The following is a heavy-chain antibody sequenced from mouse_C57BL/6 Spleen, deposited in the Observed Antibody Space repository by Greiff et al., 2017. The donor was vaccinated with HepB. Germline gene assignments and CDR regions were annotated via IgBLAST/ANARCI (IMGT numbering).Heavy chain of an antibody. CDR1: GYTFTDYY. CDR2: INPNNGGT. J-gene: IGHJ1*03. CDR3: ARDSTQEYFDV. V-gene: IGHV1-26*01. D-gene: IGHD2-5*01. Sequence: EVQLQQSGPELVKPGALVKISCKASGYTFTDYYMNWVKQSHGKSLEWIGDINPNNGGTSYNQKFKGKATLTVDKSSSTAYMELRSLTSEDSAVYYCARDSTQEYFDVWGTGTTVTVSS.